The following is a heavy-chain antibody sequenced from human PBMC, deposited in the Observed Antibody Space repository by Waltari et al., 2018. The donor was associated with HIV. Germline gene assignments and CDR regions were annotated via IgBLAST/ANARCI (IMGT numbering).Heavy chain of an antibody. J-gene: IGHJ4*02. CDR3: ARTRRYESSYLYYIDN. CDR2: ISFSSSHI. Sequence: EVQLVESGGALVQPGGSLRLSSAASGFSFSSYTMNWVRQAPGKWLEWISSISFSSSHIYDADSVKGRFTISRDNAKNSLYLQMNSLRAEDTAMYYCARTRRYESSYLYYIDNWGQGTLVTVSS. V-gene: IGHV3-48*01. D-gene: IGHD5-12*01. CDR1: GFSFSSYT.